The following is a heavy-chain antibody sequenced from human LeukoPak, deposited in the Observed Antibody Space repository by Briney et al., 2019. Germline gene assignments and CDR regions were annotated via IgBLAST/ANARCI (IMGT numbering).Heavy chain of an antibody. D-gene: IGHD2-15*01. Sequence: ASVKVSCKASGYTFIDYYMHWVRQAPGQGLEWMGWINPNSGGTNYAQKFQGRVTMTRDTSISTAYMELSRLRSDDTAVYYCAREGYCSGGSCLLFDYWGQGTLVTVYS. J-gene: IGHJ4*02. CDR1: GYTFIDYY. CDR3: AREGYCSGGSCLLFDY. V-gene: IGHV1-2*02. CDR2: INPNSGGT.